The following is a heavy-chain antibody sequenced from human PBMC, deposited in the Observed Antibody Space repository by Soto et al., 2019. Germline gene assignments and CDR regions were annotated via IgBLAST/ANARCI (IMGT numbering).Heavy chain of an antibody. D-gene: IGHD3-10*01. J-gene: IGHJ4*02. Sequence: ASVKVSCKASGYTFTAYYMHWVRQAPGQGLEWMGWINPNSGGTNYAQKFQGRVTTTRDTSISTAYMELSRLRSDDTAVYYCARGANDRITMVRGVDYWGQGTLVTVSS. V-gene: IGHV1-2*02. CDR1: GYTFTAYY. CDR3: ARGANDRITMVRGVDY. CDR2: INPNSGGT.